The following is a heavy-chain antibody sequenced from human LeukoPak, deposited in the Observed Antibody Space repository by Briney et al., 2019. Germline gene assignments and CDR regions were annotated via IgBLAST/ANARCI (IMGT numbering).Heavy chain of an antibody. CDR3: ARRWGRTPGTAAFDI. J-gene: IGHJ3*02. CDR1: GRSISSYY. V-gene: IGHV4-59*01. Sequence: PSETLSLTCTVSGRSISSYYWRWIRQPPGKGLEWIGCIYYSGSTNYNPSLKSRVTISVDKSKNQFYLKLRSVTAADTAVYYCARRWGRTPGTAAFDIWGQGTMGTVSS. CDR2: IYYSGST. D-gene: IGHD1-1*01.